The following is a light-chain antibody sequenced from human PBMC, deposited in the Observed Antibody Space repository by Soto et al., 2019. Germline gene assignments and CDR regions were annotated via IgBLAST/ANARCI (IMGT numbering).Light chain of an antibody. J-gene: IGKJ1*01. CDR3: HYGNSPPWT. V-gene: IGKV3-20*01. CDR2: GAS. Sequence: EIVLTQSPGTLSLSPGERATLSCRASQSISISSLAWYQQKPGQAPRLLICGASSRATGIPDRFSGSGSGTDFSLTISRLEPEDFAVYYCHYGNSPPWTFGQGIKVEIK. CDR1: QSISISS.